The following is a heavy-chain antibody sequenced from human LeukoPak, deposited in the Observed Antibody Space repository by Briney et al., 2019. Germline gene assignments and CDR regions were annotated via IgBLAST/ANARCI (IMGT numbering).Heavy chain of an antibody. CDR1: GYTFTRYD. D-gene: IGHD6-19*01. V-gene: IGHV1-8*01. CDR3: SSRGYSSGGFDY. CDR2: MNPNSGNT. J-gene: IGHJ4*02. Sequence: ASVKVSCKASGYTFTRYDINWVRQATGQGLEWMGWMNPNSGNTGYAQKFQGRVTMTRNTSISTAYMELSSLRSDDAAVYYCSSRGYSSGGFDYWGQGTLVTVSS.